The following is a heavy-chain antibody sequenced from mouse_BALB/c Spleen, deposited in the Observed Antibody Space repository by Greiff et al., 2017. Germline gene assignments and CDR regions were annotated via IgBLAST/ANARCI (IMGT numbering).Heavy chain of an antibody. Sequence: EVMLVESGGGLVKPGGSLKLSCAASGFAFSSYDMSWVRQTPEKRLEWVAYISSGGGSTYYPDTVKGRFTISRDNAKNTLYLQMSSLKSEDTAMYYCARQITTVVNFDYWGQGTTLTVSS. V-gene: IGHV5-12-1*01. CDR1: GFAFSSYD. CDR2: ISSGGGST. CDR3: ARQITTVVNFDY. J-gene: IGHJ2*01. D-gene: IGHD1-1*01.